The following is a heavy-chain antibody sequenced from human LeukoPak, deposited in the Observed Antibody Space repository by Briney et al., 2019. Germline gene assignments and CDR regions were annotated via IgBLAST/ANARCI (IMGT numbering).Heavy chain of an antibody. CDR1: GYTFTSYG. CDR3: ARGRRYCSSTSCYNWFDP. D-gene: IGHD2-2*01. J-gene: IGHJ5*02. Sequence: VSVKVSCKASGYTFTSYGISWVRQAPGQGLEWMGWISAYNGNTNYAQKLQGRVTMTTDTSTSTAYMELRSPRSDDTAVYYCARGRRYCSSTSCYNWFDPWGQGTLVTVSS. CDR2: ISAYNGNT. V-gene: IGHV1-18*01.